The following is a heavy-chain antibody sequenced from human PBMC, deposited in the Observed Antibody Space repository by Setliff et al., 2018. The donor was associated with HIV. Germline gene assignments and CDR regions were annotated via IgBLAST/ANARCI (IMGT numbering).Heavy chain of an antibody. CDR2: MSYDGNNK. CDR1: GFIFSSYA. D-gene: IGHD6-6*01. Sequence: SLRLSCAASGFIFSSYAMHWVRQAPGKGLEWVAVMSYDGNNKYYADSVKGRFTISRDNSKNTLYLQMNSLRVEDTAVYYCAKEPKLGGIAAPFDYWGQGTLVTVSS. V-gene: IGHV3-30*07. CDR3: AKEPKLGGIAAPFDY. J-gene: IGHJ4*02.